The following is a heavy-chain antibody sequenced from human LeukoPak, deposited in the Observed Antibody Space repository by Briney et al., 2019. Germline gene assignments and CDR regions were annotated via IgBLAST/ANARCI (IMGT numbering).Heavy chain of an antibody. D-gene: IGHD3-10*01. Sequence: ASVKVSCKVSGYTLTELSMHWVRQAPGKGLEWMGGFDPEDGETIYAQKFQGRVTMTEDTSTDTAYMELSSLRSEDTAVYYCARCPFSGCRRGFDYWGQGTLVTVSS. CDR1: GYTLTELS. V-gene: IGHV1-24*01. CDR2: FDPEDGET. CDR3: ARCPFSGCRRGFDY. J-gene: IGHJ4*02.